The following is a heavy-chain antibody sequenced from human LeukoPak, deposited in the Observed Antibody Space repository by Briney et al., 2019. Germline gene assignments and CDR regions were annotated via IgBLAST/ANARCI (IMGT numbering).Heavy chain of an antibody. CDR2: ISYDGSNK. D-gene: IGHD5-24*01. CDR1: GFTFSSYA. CDR3: ARDPLQMATITRTFDY. Sequence: PGGSLRLSCAASGFTFSSYAMPWVRQALGKGLEWVVVISYDGSNKYYADSVKGRFTISRDNSKNTLYLQMNSLRAEDTAVYYCARDPLQMATITRTFDYWGQGTLVTVSS. V-gene: IGHV3-30*04. J-gene: IGHJ4*02.